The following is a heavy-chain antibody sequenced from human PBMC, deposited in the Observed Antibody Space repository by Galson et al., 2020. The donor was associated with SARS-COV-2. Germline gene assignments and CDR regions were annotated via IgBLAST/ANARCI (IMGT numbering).Heavy chain of an antibody. J-gene: IGHJ4*02. Sequence: GESLKISCKASGHTFRGYDITWVRQASGQGLEWMGWVNSGQTGYAQKFQGRVTMTWDTSENTVYMELRTLTSEDTAVYYCARNDNCGKVDFWGQGTLVTVSS. CDR2: VNSGQT. CDR1: GHTFRGYD. CDR3: ARNDNCGKVDF. D-gene: IGHD3-22*01. V-gene: IGHV1-8*01.